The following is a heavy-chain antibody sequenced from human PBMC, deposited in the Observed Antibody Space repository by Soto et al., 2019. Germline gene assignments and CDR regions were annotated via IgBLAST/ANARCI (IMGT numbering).Heavy chain of an antibody. CDR2: IDAGNGNT. CDR3: ARDSWVSEDFWSGYTALRWFDP. D-gene: IGHD3-3*01. Sequence: ASVKVSCKASGYTFTSYAMHCGSQAPGQRLKRMGWIDAGNGNTKYSQTYQSRVTITRDTSARTAYIERGRLRSEDTAVYCCARDSWVSEDFWSGYTALRWFDPWGQGALVPGPS. V-gene: IGHV1-3*01. CDR1: GYTFTSYA. J-gene: IGHJ5*02.